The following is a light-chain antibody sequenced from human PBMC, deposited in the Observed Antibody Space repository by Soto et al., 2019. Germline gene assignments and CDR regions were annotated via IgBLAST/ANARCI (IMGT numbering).Light chain of an antibody. Sequence: EIVLAQSPASLSVSPGERVTLSCRASQSVSSYLAWYQQKPGQAPRLLIYGASSRATGIPDRFSGSGSGTDFTLTISRLEPEDFAVYYCQQYGSSPLTFGQGTKVDIK. V-gene: IGKV3-20*01. CDR2: GAS. CDR3: QQYGSSPLT. J-gene: IGKJ1*01. CDR1: QSVSSY.